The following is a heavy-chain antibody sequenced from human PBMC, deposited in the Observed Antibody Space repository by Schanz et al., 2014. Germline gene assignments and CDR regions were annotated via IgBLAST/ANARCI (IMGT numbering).Heavy chain of an antibody. J-gene: IGHJ6*02. CDR2: INPSGGST. D-gene: IGHD4-17*01. Sequence: QVQLVQSGAEVKKPGASAKVSCKASGYTFTSYYMYWVRQAPGQGLEWMGVINPSGGSTIYAQKFQGRVTMTSDTSTSTVYMELSSLRSEDTAVYYCARNYGGHSEESDRYGMDVWGQGTTVTVSS. CDR1: GYTFTSYY. V-gene: IGHV1-46*01. CDR3: ARNYGGHSEESDRYGMDV.